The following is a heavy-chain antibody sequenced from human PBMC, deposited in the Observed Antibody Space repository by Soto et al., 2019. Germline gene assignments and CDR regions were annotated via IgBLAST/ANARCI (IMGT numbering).Heavy chain of an antibody. CDR2: IYYSGNT. J-gene: IGHJ4*02. CDR1: GDSINSDKYY. D-gene: IGHD4-17*01. V-gene: IGHV4-39*01. Sequence: PSETLSLTCSVSGDSINSDKYYWGWIRQPPGKGLEWIGSIYYSGNTYYNPSLQSRVTISVDTSKNQFSLKLTSVTAADTAVYYCATHPPYGPLDHWGQGTLVTVSS. CDR3: ATHPPYGPLDH.